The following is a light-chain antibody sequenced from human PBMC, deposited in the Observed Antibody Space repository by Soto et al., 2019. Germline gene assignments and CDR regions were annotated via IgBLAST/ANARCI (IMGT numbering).Light chain of an antibody. J-gene: IGKJ4*01. CDR1: QSVSSN. Sequence: ELVMTQSPATLSVSPWDSAPLSCRASQSVSSNLAWYQQKPGQTPRVLIYGASTRAIGIPARFSGSGFGTEFTLTISSLQSEDFVVYYCQQYSNWPLLSFGGGTKVDIK. V-gene: IGKV3-15*01. CDR3: QQYSNWPLLS. CDR2: GAS.